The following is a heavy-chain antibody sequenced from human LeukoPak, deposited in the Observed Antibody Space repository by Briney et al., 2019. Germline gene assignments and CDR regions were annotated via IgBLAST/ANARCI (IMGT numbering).Heavy chain of an antibody. Sequence: SETLSLTCTVSGYSISSGYYWGWIRQPPGKGLEWIGSIYHSGSTYYNPSLKSRVTISVDTSKNQFSLMLTSVTAADTAVYYCARSEYDFWSGYQNNWFDPWGQGTLVTVSS. J-gene: IGHJ5*02. V-gene: IGHV4-38-2*02. CDR2: IYHSGST. D-gene: IGHD3-3*01. CDR3: ARSEYDFWSGYQNNWFDP. CDR1: GYSISSGYY.